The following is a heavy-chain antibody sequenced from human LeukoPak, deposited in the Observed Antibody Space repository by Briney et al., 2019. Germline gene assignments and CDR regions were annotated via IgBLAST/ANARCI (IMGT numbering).Heavy chain of an antibody. CDR2: ISSSSSYI. Sequence: GGSLRLSCAASGFTFSSYGMHWVRQAPGKGLEWVSSISSSSSYIYYADSVKGRFTISRDNAKNSLYLQMNSLRGEDTAVYYCARDSLAVAGDFDYWGQGTLVTVSS. J-gene: IGHJ4*02. D-gene: IGHD6-19*01. CDR1: GFTFSSYG. V-gene: IGHV3-21*01. CDR3: ARDSLAVAGDFDY.